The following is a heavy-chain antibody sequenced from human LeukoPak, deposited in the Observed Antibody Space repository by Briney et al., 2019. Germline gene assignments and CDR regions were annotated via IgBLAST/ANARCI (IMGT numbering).Heavy chain of an antibody. CDR1: GYTFTSYG. J-gene: IGHJ6*02. CDR3: ARVSTVTTNYYYYGMDV. CDR2: ISAYNGNT. Sequence: ASVKVSCKASGYTFTSYGISWVRQAPGQGLEWMGWISAYNGNTNYAQKFQGRVTITADESTSTAYMELSSLRSEDTAVYYCARVSTVTTNYYYYGMDVWGQGTTVTVSS. D-gene: IGHD4-11*01. V-gene: IGHV1-18*01.